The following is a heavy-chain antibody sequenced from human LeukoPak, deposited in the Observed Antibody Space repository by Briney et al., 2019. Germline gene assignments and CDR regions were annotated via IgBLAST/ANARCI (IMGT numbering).Heavy chain of an antibody. CDR3: ATLPPAMDV. V-gene: IGHV1-2*02. CDR2: INPNSGDT. Sequence: ATVKVSCKASGYTFTDYYMHWVRQAPGQGLEWMGWINPNSGDTNYAQKFQGGVTMTRDTSITTAYMELSRLTSDDTAVYYCATLPPAMDVWGQGTTVTVSS. CDR1: GYTFTDYY. J-gene: IGHJ6*02.